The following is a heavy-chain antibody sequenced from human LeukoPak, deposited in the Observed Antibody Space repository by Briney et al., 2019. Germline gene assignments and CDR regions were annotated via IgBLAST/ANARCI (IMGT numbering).Heavy chain of an antibody. CDR2: ISAYNGNT. V-gene: IGHV1-18*01. CDR3: ARDAYLGYCSGGSCYSEGWFDP. J-gene: IGHJ5*02. Sequence: ASVKVSCKASGYTFTSYGISWVRQAPGQGLEWMGWISAYNGNTNYAQKLQGRVTMTTDTSTSTAYMELSSLRSEDTAVYYCARDAYLGYCSGGSCYSEGWFDPWGQGTLVTVSS. D-gene: IGHD2-15*01. CDR1: GYTFTSYG.